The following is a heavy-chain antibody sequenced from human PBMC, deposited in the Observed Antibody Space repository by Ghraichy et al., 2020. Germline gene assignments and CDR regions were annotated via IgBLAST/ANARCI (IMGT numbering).Heavy chain of an antibody. CDR2: ISAGGAT. CDR1: GFNLINNY. D-gene: IGHD2-21*02. CDR3: ARSQCGGDCSSGWD. J-gene: IGHJ4*02. Sequence: GESLNISCAASGFNLINNYMNWVRQAPGKGLEWVSAISAGGATQYTDSVKDRFTISRDSSRNAVYLQMTTLRAEDTAVYYCARSQCGGDCSSGWDWGQGTLVTVSS. V-gene: IGHV3-66*01.